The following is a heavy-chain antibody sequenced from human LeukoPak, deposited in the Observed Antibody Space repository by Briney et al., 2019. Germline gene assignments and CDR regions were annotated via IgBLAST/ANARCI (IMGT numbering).Heavy chain of an antibody. CDR1: VGSFSCYY. CDR2: INHSGST. CDR3: AGFNSVDY. V-gene: IGHV4-34*01. J-gene: IGHJ4*02. D-gene: IGHD3-3*01. Sequence: SETPSLTCAVYVGSFSCYYWTWIRQPPGKGLEWIGEINHSGSTNYNPSLKSRVTISVDTSKSQFSLRLSSVTAADTAVYYCAGFNSVDYWGQGTLVTVSS.